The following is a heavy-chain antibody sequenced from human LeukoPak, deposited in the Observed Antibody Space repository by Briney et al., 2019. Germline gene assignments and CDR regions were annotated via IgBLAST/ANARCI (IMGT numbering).Heavy chain of an antibody. Sequence: GGSLRLSCAASGFTFSSYSVNWVRQAPGKGLEWVSSISSSSSYIYYADSVKGRFTISRDNAKNSLYLQMNSLRAEDTAVYYCARAQAVSDYFDYWGQGTLVTVSS. CDR2: ISSSSSYI. J-gene: IGHJ4*02. CDR3: ARAQAVSDYFDY. CDR1: GFTFSSYS. V-gene: IGHV3-21*01. D-gene: IGHD3-22*01.